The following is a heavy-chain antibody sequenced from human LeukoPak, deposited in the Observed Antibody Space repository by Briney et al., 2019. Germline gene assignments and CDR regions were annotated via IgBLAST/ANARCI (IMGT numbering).Heavy chain of an antibody. CDR1: GGSISSSSYY. Sequence: PSETLSLTCTVSGGSISSSSYYWGWIRQPPGKGLEWIGSIYYSGSTYYNPSLKSRVTISVDTSKNQFSLKLSSVTAADTAVYYCARVWLVYYDYWGQGTLVTVSS. D-gene: IGHD6-19*01. CDR3: ARVWLVYYDY. V-gene: IGHV4-39*01. J-gene: IGHJ4*02. CDR2: IYYSGST.